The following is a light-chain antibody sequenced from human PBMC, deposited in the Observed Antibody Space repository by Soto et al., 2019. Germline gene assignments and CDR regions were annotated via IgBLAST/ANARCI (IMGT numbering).Light chain of an antibody. J-gene: IGKJ1*01. CDR2: LTS. CDR1: QSLLQTNGYTY. CDR3: MQSLQTPPWT. Sequence: IVMTQSPLSLPVTPGDPASISSVCRQSLLQTNGYTYLDWYLQKPGQSPQLLIYLTSIRASGVPDRFSGSGSGTEFTLKISKVEAEDVGVYYCMQSLQTPPWTFGPGTKVDIK. V-gene: IGKV2-28*01.